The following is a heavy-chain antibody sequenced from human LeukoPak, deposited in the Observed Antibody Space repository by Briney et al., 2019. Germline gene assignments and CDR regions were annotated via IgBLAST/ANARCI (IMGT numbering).Heavy chain of an antibody. D-gene: IGHD6-19*01. J-gene: IGHJ2*01. Sequence: GGSLRLSCAASGFTVSSNYISWVRQAPGKGLEWVSVIYSGGSTYYADPVKGRFTISRDNAKNSLYLQMNSLRAEDTAVYYCARLIAVAATRYFDLWGRGTLVTVSS. V-gene: IGHV3-53*01. CDR3: ARLIAVAATRYFDL. CDR2: IYSGGST. CDR1: GFTVSSNY.